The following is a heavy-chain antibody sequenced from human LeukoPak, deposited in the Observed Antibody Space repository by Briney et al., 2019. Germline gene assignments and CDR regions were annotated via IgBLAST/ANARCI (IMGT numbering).Heavy chain of an antibody. Sequence: GGSLRLSCAASGFTFSSYWMSWVRQAPGKGLEWVANIKQDGSEKYYVDSVKGRFTISRDNAKNSLYLQMDSLRAEDTALYYCARAAAGVRHAFDIWGQGTMVTVSS. V-gene: IGHV3-7*03. CDR1: GFTFSSYW. CDR2: IKQDGSEK. J-gene: IGHJ3*02. D-gene: IGHD6-13*01. CDR3: ARAAAGVRHAFDI.